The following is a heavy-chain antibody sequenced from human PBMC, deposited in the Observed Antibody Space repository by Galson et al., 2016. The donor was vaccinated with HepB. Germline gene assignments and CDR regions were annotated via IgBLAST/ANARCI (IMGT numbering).Heavy chain of an antibody. CDR3: ARDLRELIAPIQDDLDY. Sequence: SLRLSCAASGFTFRSYDMHWVRQTPGNGLEWVSYISSSSATIYYADSVKGRFTVSRDNAKSSLFLQMNSLRDEGTAVYYCARDLRELIAPIQDDLDYWGQGTLVAVSS. V-gene: IGHV3-48*02. J-gene: IGHJ4*02. CDR1: GFTFRSYD. CDR2: ISSSSATI. D-gene: IGHD1-26*01.